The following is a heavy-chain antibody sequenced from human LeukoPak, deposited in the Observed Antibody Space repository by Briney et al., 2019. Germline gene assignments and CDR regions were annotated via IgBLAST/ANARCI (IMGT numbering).Heavy chain of an antibody. CDR2: INHSGST. CDR1: GGSFSGYY. CDR3: ARLIGEYYYDSSGYYYGAFDY. J-gene: IGHJ4*02. V-gene: IGHV4-34*01. D-gene: IGHD3-22*01. Sequence: PSETLSLTCAVYGGSFSGYYWSWIRQPPGKGLEWIGEINHSGSTNYNPSLKSRVTISVDTSKNQFSLKLSSVTAADTAVYYCARLIGEYYYDSSGYYYGAFDYWGQGTLVTVSS.